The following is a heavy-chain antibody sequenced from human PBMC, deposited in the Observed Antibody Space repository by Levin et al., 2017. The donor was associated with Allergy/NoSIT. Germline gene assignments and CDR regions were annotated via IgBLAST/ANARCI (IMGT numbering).Heavy chain of an antibody. J-gene: IGHJ4*02. V-gene: IGHV3-23*01. CDR1: GFTFNSFA. D-gene: IGHD5-12*01. Sequence: GGSLRLSCAGSGFTFNSFALSWVRQAPGKGLEWVSTVSAYGESTYYADSVKGRFTVSRDNSRNTLYLLMSSLGAEDTALYYCAKDGTLLATSDDSLDSWGQGTQVTVFS. CDR2: VSAYGEST. CDR3: AKDGTLLATSDDSLDS.